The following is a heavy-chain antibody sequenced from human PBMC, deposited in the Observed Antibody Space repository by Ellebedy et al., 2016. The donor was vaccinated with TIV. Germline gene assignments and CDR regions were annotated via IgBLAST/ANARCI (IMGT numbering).Heavy chain of an antibody. D-gene: IGHD5-24*01. J-gene: IGHJ6*02. Sequence: PGGSLRLSCAASGFTFRNHAMAWVRQAPGKGLEWVSAISYSGETTPYADSVRGRFTISRDNFKNTLYLQMNSLRAEDTAVYYRAKARAEALQYGYGMDVWGQGTTVIVSS. V-gene: IGHV3-23*01. CDR3: AKARAEALQYGYGMDV. CDR2: ISYSGETT. CDR1: GFTFRNHA.